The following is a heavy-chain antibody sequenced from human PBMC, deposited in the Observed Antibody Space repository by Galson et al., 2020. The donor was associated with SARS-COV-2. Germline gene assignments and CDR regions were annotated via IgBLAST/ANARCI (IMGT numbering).Heavy chain of an antibody. CDR1: GFAFDNYE. Sequence: GGSLRLSCVASGFAFDNYEMNWVRQAPGKGLEWVSYISSSGSMTYYADSVKGRFTISRDNAKNSLYLQMNSLRAEDTATYYCARVARSGSYYNWFDPWGQGTLVTVSS. V-gene: IGHV3-48*03. CDR2: ISSSGSMT. J-gene: IGHJ5*02. D-gene: IGHD1-26*01. CDR3: ARVARSGSYYNWFDP.